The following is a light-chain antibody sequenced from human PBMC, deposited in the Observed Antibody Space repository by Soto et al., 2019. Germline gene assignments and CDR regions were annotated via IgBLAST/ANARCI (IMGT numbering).Light chain of an antibody. Sequence: EILLTQSPGTLSLSPGERATLSCGASQSVSSRYLDWYQKKPGQAPRLLIYGASSRATGIPERLSGSGYGTDLTITISRMEPEDFEVYYCQQFGSSTRTFGHGTKVDIK. V-gene: IGKV3-20*01. CDR1: QSVSSRY. J-gene: IGKJ1*01. CDR3: QQFGSSTRT. CDR2: GAS.